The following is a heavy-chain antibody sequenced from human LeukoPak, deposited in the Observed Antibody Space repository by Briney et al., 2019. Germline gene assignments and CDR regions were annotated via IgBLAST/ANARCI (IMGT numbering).Heavy chain of an antibody. Sequence: GGSLRLSCAASGFTVSGNYMSWVRQAPGKSLEWVSIIYSGGSTYYADSVKGRFTISRDNSKNTLYLQMNSLRAEDTAVYYCVREGRSSRWDDWYFDLWGRGTLVTVSS. J-gene: IGHJ2*01. CDR1: GFTVSGNY. CDR3: VREGRSSRWDDWYFDL. V-gene: IGHV3-66*01. CDR2: IYSGGST. D-gene: IGHD6-13*01.